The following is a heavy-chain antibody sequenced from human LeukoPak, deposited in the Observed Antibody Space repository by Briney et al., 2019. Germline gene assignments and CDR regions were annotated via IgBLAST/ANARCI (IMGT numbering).Heavy chain of an antibody. Sequence: TGGSLRLSCAASGFTFSSYAMHWVRQAPGKGLEWVAVISYDGSNKYYADSVKCRFTISRDNSKNTLYLQMNSLRAEDTAVYYCARGKYYYDSSGYYGFGDYWGQGTLVTVSS. V-gene: IGHV3-30-3*01. CDR3: ARGKYYYDSSGYYGFGDY. J-gene: IGHJ4*02. CDR1: GFTFSSYA. D-gene: IGHD3-22*01. CDR2: ISYDGSNK.